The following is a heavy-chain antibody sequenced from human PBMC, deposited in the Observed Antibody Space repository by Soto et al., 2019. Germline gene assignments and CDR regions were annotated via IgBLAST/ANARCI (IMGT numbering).Heavy chain of an antibody. CDR1: GYTFTGYY. Sequence: ASVKVSCKASGYTFTGYYMHWVRQAPGQGLEWMGWINPNSGGTNYAQKFQGRVTMTRDTSISTAYMELSRLRSDDTAVYYCARARGYSYGLGDYWGQGTLVTVAS. CDR3: ARARGYSYGLGDY. V-gene: IGHV1-2*02. D-gene: IGHD5-18*01. CDR2: INPNSGGT. J-gene: IGHJ4*02.